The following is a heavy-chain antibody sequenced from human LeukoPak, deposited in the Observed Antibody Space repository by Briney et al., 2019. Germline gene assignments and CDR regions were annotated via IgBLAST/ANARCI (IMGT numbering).Heavy chain of an antibody. CDR3: ASTLGYCSGGSCYSGDY. V-gene: IGHV4-34*01. Sequence: SETLSLTCAVYGGSFSGYYWSWIRQPPGKGLEWIGEINHSGSTNYNPSLKSRVTISVDTSKNQFSLKLSSVTAADTAVYYCASTLGYCSGGSCYSGDYWGQGTLVTVSS. CDR2: INHSGST. J-gene: IGHJ4*02. D-gene: IGHD2-15*01. CDR1: GGSFSGYY.